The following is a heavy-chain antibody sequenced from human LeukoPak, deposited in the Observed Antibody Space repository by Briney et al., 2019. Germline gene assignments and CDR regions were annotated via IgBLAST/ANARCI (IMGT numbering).Heavy chain of an antibody. CDR1: GGPIRSGDYY. V-gene: IGHV4-30-4*08. J-gene: IGHJ4*02. CDR3: ASSEKDEVLRFLELSPGFDY. CDR2: IYYSGST. Sequence: SETLSLTCTVSGGPIRSGDYYWSWIRQPPGKGLEWIGYIYYSGSTSYNPSLKSRVTILVDPSKNQFSLKLSSMTAADTAVYYCASSEKDEVLRFLELSPGFDYWGQGTLVTVSS. D-gene: IGHD3-3*01.